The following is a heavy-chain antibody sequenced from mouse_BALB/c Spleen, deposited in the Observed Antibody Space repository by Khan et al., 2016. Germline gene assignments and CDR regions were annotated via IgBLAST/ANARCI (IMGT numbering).Heavy chain of an antibody. D-gene: IGHD2-5*01. CDR1: GYTFTSYT. Sequence: QVQLQQSGAELARPGASVKMSCKASGYTFTSYTMHWVKQRPGQGLEWIGFINPGSDYTPYNQKFKDKATLTADKSSSTAYMQLSSLTSEDSAVYYCARSRRMGSNYLFDYWGQGTTLTVSS. V-gene: IGHV1-4*01. J-gene: IGHJ2*01. CDR3: ARSRRMGSNYLFDY. CDR2: INPGSDYT.